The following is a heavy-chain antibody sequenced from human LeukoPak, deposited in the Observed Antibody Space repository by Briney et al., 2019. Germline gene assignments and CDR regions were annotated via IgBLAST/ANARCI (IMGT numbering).Heavy chain of an antibody. Sequence: PSETLSLTCTVSGGSISSSSYYWGWIRQPPGKGLEWIGSIYYSGSTYYNPSLKSRVTISVDRSKNQFSLKLSSVTAADTAVYYCAREDYDSSGHFFDYWGQGTLVTVSS. D-gene: IGHD3-22*01. CDR1: GGSISSSSYY. V-gene: IGHV4-39*07. CDR2: IYYSGST. CDR3: AREDYDSSGHFFDY. J-gene: IGHJ4*02.